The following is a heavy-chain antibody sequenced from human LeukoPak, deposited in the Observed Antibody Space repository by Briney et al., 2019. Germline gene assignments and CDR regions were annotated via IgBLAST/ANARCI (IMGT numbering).Heavy chain of an antibody. D-gene: IGHD3-22*01. CDR2: IYYSGST. V-gene: IGHV4-59*11. CDR3: ARVKGDHRVVQHFDY. Sequence: PSETLSLTCTVSGGFISSHYWSWIRQPPGKGLEWIGYIYYSGSTNYNPPLKSRVTISVDTSKNQFSLKLSSVTAADTAVYYCARVKGDHRVVQHFDYWGQGTLVTVSS. J-gene: IGHJ4*02. CDR1: GGFISSHY.